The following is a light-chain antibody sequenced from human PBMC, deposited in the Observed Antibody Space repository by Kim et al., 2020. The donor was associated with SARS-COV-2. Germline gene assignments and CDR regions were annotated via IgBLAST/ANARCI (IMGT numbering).Light chain of an antibody. V-gene: IGKV3-11*01. CDR1: QDIDIY. Sequence: LSPGEGATLSCRASQDIDIYLAWYQQKPGQAPRLLIYDIFKRATGIPARFSGSGSGTDFTLTISNLEPEDCAIYYCQQRRGWPITFGQGTRLEIK. J-gene: IGKJ5*01. CDR2: DIF. CDR3: QQRRGWPIT.